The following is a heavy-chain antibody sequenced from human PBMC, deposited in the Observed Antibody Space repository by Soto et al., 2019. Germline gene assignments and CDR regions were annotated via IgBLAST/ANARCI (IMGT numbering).Heavy chain of an antibody. J-gene: IGHJ3*02. Sequence: AGGSLRLSCAASGFTFSSYGMHWVRQAPGKGLEWVAVISYDGSNKYYADSVKGRFTISRDNSKNTLYLQMNSLRAEDTAVYYCAKDSVPVEVVEDAFDIWGQGTMVTVSS. CDR2: ISYDGSNK. V-gene: IGHV3-30*18. CDR1: GFTFSSYG. D-gene: IGHD2-15*01. CDR3: AKDSVPVEVVEDAFDI.